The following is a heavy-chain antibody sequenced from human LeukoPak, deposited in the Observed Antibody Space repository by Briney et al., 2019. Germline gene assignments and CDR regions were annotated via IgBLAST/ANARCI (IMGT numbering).Heavy chain of an antibody. CDR3: ALWSEWNPKTAAFDI. CDR1: GFTFSSYA. CDR2: ISYDGSNK. J-gene: IGHJ3*02. Sequence: PGRSLRLSCAASGFTFSSYAMHWVRQAPGKGLEWVAVISYDGSNKYYADSVKGGFTISRDNSKNTLYLQMNSLRAEDTAAYYCALWSEWNPKTAAFDIWGQGTMVTVSS. D-gene: IGHD3-10*02. V-gene: IGHV3-30*01.